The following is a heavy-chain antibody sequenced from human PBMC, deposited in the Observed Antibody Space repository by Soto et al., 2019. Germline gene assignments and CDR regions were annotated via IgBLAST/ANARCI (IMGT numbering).Heavy chain of an antibody. CDR1: GGAISSYA. Sequence: QVQLVQSGAEVKKPGSSVKVSCKAIGGAISSYAISWVRQAPGQGLEWMGGIIPVSGTTTYAQKFQARVTTTADESTTTAYMELSSLRSEDTAVYYCARGPAVDVGPTYFDYWGQGTPVTVSP. J-gene: IGHJ4*02. CDR3: ARGPAVDVGPTYFDY. D-gene: IGHD1-26*01. CDR2: IIPVSGTT. V-gene: IGHV1-69*01.